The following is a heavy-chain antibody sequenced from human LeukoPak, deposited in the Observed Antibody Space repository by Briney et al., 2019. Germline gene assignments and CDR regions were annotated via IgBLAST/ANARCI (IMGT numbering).Heavy chain of an antibody. CDR3: ASWGVPAAGYYYYYMDV. Sequence: GASVKVSCKASGYTFTGYYMHWVRQAPGQGLEWMGRINPNSGGTNYAQKFQGRVTMTRDTSISTAYMELSRLRSDDTAVYCCASWGVPAAGYYYYYMDVWGKGTTVTVSS. D-gene: IGHD2-2*01. J-gene: IGHJ6*03. CDR2: INPNSGGT. V-gene: IGHV1-2*06. CDR1: GYTFTGYY.